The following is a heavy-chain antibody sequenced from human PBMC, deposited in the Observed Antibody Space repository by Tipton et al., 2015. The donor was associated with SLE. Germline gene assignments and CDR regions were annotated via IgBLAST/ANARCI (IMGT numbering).Heavy chain of an antibody. Sequence: RSLRLSCAASGFTFNNYAMHWVRQAPGKGLEWVAVISYDGSNKYYADSVKGRFTVSRANSKNTVSLLMNSLRTEDTAVYYCARDPRLLPYYMDVWGKGTTVTVSS. V-gene: IGHV3-30*04. CDR1: GFTFNNYA. J-gene: IGHJ6*03. CDR3: ARDPRLLPYYMDV. CDR2: ISYDGSNK. D-gene: IGHD2-15*01.